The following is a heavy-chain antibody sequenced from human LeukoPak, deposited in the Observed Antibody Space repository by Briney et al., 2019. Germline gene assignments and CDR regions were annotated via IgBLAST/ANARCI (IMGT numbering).Heavy chain of an antibody. V-gene: IGHV4-34*01. J-gene: IGHJ5*02. D-gene: IGHD3-10*01. CDR3: ARRSPGYYGSGSYFDP. Sequence: PSETLSLTCAVYGGSFSGYYWSWIRQPPGKGLEWIGEINHSGSTNYNPSLKSRVTISVDTSKNQFSLKLNSVTAADTAVYYCARRSPGYYGSGSYFDPWGQGTLVTVSS. CDR2: INHSGST. CDR1: GGSFSGYY.